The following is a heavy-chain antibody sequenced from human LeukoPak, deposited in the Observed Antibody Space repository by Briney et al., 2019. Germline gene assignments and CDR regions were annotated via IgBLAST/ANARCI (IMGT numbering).Heavy chain of an antibody. CDR3: ARDREQWLVPYYFDY. CDR1: GYTFTSYG. V-gene: IGHV1-18*01. D-gene: IGHD6-19*01. Sequence: ASVKVSCTASGYTFTSYGISWVRQAPGQGLEWMGWISAYNGNTNYAKKLQGRVTMTTDTSTSTAYMELRSLRSDDTAVYYCARDREQWLVPYYFDYWGQGTLVTVSS. J-gene: IGHJ4*02. CDR2: ISAYNGNT.